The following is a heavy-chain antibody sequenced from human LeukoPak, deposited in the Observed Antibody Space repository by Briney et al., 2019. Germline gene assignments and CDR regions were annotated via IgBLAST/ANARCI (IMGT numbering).Heavy chain of an antibody. CDR3: ASPQAYCSGGSCPFDY. D-gene: IGHD2-15*01. Sequence: PGGSLRLSCAASGFTSSTYEMNWVRQAPGMGLEWVSYIDSSGSSIYYADSVKGRFTISRDNSKNTLYLQMNSLRAEDTAVYYCASPQAYCSGGSCPFDYWGQGTLVTVSS. CDR2: IDSSGSSI. J-gene: IGHJ4*02. CDR1: GFTSSTYE. V-gene: IGHV3-48*03.